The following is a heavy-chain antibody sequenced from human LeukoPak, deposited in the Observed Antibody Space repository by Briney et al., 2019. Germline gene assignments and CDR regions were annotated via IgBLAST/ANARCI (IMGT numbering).Heavy chain of an antibody. CDR2: INPNSGGT. CDR3: ARSTMTTVTTQEFDY. D-gene: IGHD4-17*01. J-gene: IGHJ4*02. CDR1: GYTFTGYY. Sequence: ASVKVSCKASGYTFTGYYMHWVRQAPGQGLEWMGRINPNSGGTNYAQKFQGRVTMTRDTSISTACMELSRLRSDDTAVYYCARSTMTTVTTQEFDYWGQGTLVTVSS. V-gene: IGHV1-2*06.